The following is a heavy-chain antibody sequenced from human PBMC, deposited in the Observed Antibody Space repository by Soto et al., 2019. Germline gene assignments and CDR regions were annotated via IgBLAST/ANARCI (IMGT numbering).Heavy chain of an antibody. Sequence: PGGSLRLSCAASGFIFSDYAVNWVRQAPGRGLEWVAVISYDGSNTYYADSVKGRFTISRDSSKNTLYMQMNSLRAEDTAVYYCARGAYYYDSSGLSYWGQGTLVTVSS. CDR3: ARGAYYYDSSGLSY. CDR1: GFIFSDYA. D-gene: IGHD3-22*01. CDR2: ISYDGSNT. V-gene: IGHV3-30*04. J-gene: IGHJ4*02.